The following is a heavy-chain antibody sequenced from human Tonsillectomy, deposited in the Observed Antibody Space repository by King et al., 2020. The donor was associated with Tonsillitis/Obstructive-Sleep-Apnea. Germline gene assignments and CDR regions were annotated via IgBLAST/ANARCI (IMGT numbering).Heavy chain of an antibody. V-gene: IGHV3-7*03. CDR3: ARDRYFDWLRDGYYFDY. CDR2: IKQDGSEK. Sequence: QLVQSGGGLVQPGGSLRLSCVASGFTFSSYWMSWVRQAPGKGLEWVANIKQDGSEKYYVDSVKGRFTISRDNAKNSLYLQMKSLRAEDTAVYYCARDRYFDWLRDGYYFDYWGQGTLVTVSS. CDR1: GFTFSSYW. D-gene: IGHD3-9*01. J-gene: IGHJ4*02.